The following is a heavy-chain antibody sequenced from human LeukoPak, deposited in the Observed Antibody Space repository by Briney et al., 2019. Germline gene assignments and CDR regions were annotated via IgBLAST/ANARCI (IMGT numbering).Heavy chain of an antibody. V-gene: IGHV1-24*01. J-gene: IGHJ4*02. D-gene: IGHD6-19*01. CDR1: GYTLTELS. Sequence: ASVKVSCKVSGYTLTELSMHWARQAPGKGLEWMGGFDPEDGETIFAQKFQGRVTMTEDTSTDTAYMELSSLRSEDTAVFYCATEGTYTSGWDFDYWGQGTLVTVSS. CDR3: ATEGTYTSGWDFDY. CDR2: FDPEDGET.